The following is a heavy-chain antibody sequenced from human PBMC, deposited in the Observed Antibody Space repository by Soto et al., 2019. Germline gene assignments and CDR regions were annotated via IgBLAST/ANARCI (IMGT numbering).Heavy chain of an antibody. J-gene: IGHJ6*02. V-gene: IGHV1-18*01. CDR3: TRGGKERFRGSGMDV. D-gene: IGHD1-1*01. Sequence: QVHLVQSGPEVKKPGASVKVSCEVSGYGFRGQGVSWVRQAPGQRFEWMGWISGYNGNTDYAPKFQGRLSLTTDTSTSTAYMELRGLRFDDTAVYFCTRGGKERFRGSGMDVWGQGTTVTVS. CDR1: GYGFRGQG. CDR2: ISGYNGNT.